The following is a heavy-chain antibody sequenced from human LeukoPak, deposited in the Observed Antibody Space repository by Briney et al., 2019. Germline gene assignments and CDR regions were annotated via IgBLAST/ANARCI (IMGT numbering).Heavy chain of an antibody. V-gene: IGHV1-24*01. Sequence: ASVKVSCTVSGYTLTELSMHWVRQAPGKGLEWMGGFDPEDGETIYAQKFQGRVTMTEDTSTDTAYMELSSLRSEDTAVYYCATAIFSSSSNWFDPWGQGTLVTVSS. D-gene: IGHD6-6*01. J-gene: IGHJ5*02. CDR2: FDPEDGET. CDR3: ATAIFSSSSNWFDP. CDR1: GYTLTELS.